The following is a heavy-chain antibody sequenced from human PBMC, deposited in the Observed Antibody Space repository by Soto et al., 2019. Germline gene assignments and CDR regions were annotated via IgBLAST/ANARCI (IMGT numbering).Heavy chain of an antibody. V-gene: IGHV1-8*01. J-gene: IGHJ3*02. Sequence: QVQLVQSGAEVKKPGASVKVSCKASGYTFTSYDINWVRQATGQGLEWMGWMNPNRGNTGYAQKFQVRLTMTRNTSISTAYMELSSLRSEDTAVYYRARGINYYDSGDDAFDIWGQGKMVTVSS. CDR1: GYTFTSYD. CDR3: ARGINYYDSGDDAFDI. D-gene: IGHD3-10*01. CDR2: MNPNRGNT.